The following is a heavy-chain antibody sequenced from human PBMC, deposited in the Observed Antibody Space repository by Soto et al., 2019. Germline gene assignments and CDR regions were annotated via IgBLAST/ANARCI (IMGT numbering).Heavy chain of an antibody. D-gene: IGHD2-8*01. V-gene: IGHV1-18*01. J-gene: IGHJ6*02. Sequence: SVKVSCKASGYTFTRYGISWVRQAPGQGLEWMGWISGYNGDTNYAQKFQGRVSMTLDTSTGTAYMELRSLTSDDTAIYYCAKNGQPPYYYYGLDVWGQGT. CDR1: GYTFTRYG. CDR2: ISGYNGDT. CDR3: AKNGQPPYYYYGLDV.